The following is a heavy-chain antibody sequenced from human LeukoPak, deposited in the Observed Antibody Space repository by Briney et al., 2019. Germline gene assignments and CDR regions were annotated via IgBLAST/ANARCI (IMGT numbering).Heavy chain of an antibody. CDR3: ARSPTVTKRLVVESY. CDR1: GYSFTGYY. CDR2: IIPIFGTA. D-gene: IGHD4-17*01. Sequence: ASVKVSCKASGYSFTGYYMHWVRQAPGQGLEWMGRIIPIFGTANYAQKFQGRVTMTRDTSTSTVYMELSSLRSEDTAVYYCARSPTVTKRLVVESYWGQGTLVTVSS. V-gene: IGHV1-46*01. J-gene: IGHJ4*02.